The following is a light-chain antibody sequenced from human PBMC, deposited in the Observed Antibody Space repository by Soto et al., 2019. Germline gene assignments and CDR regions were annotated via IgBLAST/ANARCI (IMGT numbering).Light chain of an antibody. CDR3: QSYDSSLSGSIV. CDR1: SSNIGAGYD. Sequence: QSVLTQPPSVSRAPGQRVTISCTGSSSNIGAGYDVHWYQQLPGTAPKLLIYGNSNRPSGVPDRFSGSKSGTSASLAITGLQAEDEADYYCQSYDSSLSGSIVFGTGTKVTVL. V-gene: IGLV1-40*01. CDR2: GNS. J-gene: IGLJ1*01.